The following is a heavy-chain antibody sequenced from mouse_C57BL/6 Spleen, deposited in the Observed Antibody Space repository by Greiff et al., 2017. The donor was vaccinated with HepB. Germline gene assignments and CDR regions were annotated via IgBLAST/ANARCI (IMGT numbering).Heavy chain of an antibody. V-gene: IGHV5-17*01. Sequence: EVHLVESGGGLVKPGGSLKLSCAASGFTFSDYGMHWVRQAPEKGLEWVAYISSGSSTIYYADTVKGRFTISRDNAKNTLFLQMTSLRSEDTAMYYCARDGRRYYAMDYWGQGTSVTVSS. CDR3: ARDGRRYYAMDY. J-gene: IGHJ4*01. CDR2: ISSGSSTI. CDR1: GFTFSDYG.